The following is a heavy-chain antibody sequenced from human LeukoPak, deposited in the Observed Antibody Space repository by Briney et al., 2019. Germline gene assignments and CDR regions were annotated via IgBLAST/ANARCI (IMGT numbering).Heavy chain of an antibody. J-gene: IGHJ4*02. Sequence: GGSLRLSCAASGFTFSSYAMSLVRQAPGKGLEWVSAISGSGGSTYYADSVKGRFTISRDNSKNTLYLQMNSLRAEDTAVYYCAKDLTRYSGSYPSYLDYWGQGTLVTVSS. CDR2: ISGSGGST. D-gene: IGHD1-26*01. CDR1: GFTFSSYA. CDR3: AKDLTRYSGSYPSYLDY. V-gene: IGHV3-23*01.